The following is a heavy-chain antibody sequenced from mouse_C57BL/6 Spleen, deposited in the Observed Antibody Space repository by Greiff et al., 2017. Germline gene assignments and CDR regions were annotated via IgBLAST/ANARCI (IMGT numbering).Heavy chain of an antibody. CDR1: GYTFTSYW. CDR3: ARVDYDWFAY. J-gene: IGHJ3*01. V-gene: IGHV1-59*01. Sequence: QVQLQQPGAELVRPGTSVKLSCKASGYTFTSYWMHWVKQRPGQGLEWIGVIDPSDSYTNYNQKFKGKATLTVDTSSSTAYMQLSRLTSEDSAVYYCARVDYDWFAYWGQGTLVTVSA. CDR2: IDPSDSYT. D-gene: IGHD2-4*01.